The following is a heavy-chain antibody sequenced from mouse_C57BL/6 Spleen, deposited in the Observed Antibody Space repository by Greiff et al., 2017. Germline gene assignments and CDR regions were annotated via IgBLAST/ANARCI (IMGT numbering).Heavy chain of an antibody. D-gene: IGHD1-1*01. Sequence: VQLQQSGPELVKPGASVKISCKASGYAFSSSWMNWVKQRPGKGLEWIGRIYPGGGDTNYNGKFKGKATLTADKSSSTAYMQLSSLTYEDSAVXFCASPCYYGSSPYAMDYWGQGTSVTVSS. V-gene: IGHV1-82*01. CDR3: ASPCYYGSSPYAMDY. J-gene: IGHJ4*01. CDR1: GYAFSSSW. CDR2: IYPGGGDT.